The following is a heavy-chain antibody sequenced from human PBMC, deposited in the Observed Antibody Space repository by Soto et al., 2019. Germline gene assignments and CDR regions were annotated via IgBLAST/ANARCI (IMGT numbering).Heavy chain of an antibody. CDR3: AKDGLRFWGGPNWFDP. D-gene: IGHD3-3*01. CDR1: GFTFSSYG. V-gene: IGHV3-30*18. CDR2: ISYDGSNK. J-gene: IGHJ5*02. Sequence: QPGGSLRLSCAASGFTFSSYGMHWVRQAPGKGLEWVAVISYDGSNKYYADSVKGRFTISRDNSKNTLYLQMNSLRAEDTAVYYCAKDGLRFWGGPNWFDPWGQGTLVTVSS.